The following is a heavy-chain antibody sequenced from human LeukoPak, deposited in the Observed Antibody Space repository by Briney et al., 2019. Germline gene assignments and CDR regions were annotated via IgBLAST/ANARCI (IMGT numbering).Heavy chain of an antibody. D-gene: IGHD6-19*01. J-gene: IGHJ4*02. V-gene: IGHV3-21*01. Sequence: GGSLRLSCAASGFTFSSYSMNWVRQAPGKGLEWVSSISSSSSYIYYADSVKGRFTISRDNAKNSLYLQMNSLRAEDTAVYYCARHSSGWRFDYWGQGTPVTVSS. CDR1: GFTFSSYS. CDR3: ARHSSGWRFDY. CDR2: ISSSSSYI.